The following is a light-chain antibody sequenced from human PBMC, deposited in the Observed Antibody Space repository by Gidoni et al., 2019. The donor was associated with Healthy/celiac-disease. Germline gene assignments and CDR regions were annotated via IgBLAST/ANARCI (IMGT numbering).Light chain of an antibody. CDR3: QQSYSTPRSWRATYT. J-gene: IGKJ2*01. V-gene: IGKV1-39*01. CDR1: QSISSY. CDR2: AAS. Sequence: DIQMTQSPSSLSASVGDRVTITCRASQSISSYLNWYQQKPGKAPKLLIYAASSLQSGVPSRFSGSGSGTDFTLTISSLQPEDFATYYCQQSYSTPRSWRATYTFGQGTKLEIK.